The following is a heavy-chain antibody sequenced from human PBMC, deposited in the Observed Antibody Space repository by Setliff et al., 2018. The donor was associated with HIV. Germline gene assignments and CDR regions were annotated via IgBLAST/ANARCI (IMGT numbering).Heavy chain of an antibody. D-gene: IGHD1-26*01. V-gene: IGHV4-59*08. J-gene: IGHJ4*02. CDR2: IYYSGST. CDR3: ARHPSRDSRWELDY. Sequence: PSETLSLTCTVSGGSISSYYWSWIRQPPGKGLEWIGYIYYSGSTNYNPSLKSRVTISVDTSKNQFSLKLSSVTAADTAVYYCARHPSRDSRWELDYWGQGTLVTVSS. CDR1: GGSISSYY.